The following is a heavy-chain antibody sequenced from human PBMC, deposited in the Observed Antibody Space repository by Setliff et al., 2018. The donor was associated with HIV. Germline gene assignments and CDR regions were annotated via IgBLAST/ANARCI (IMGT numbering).Heavy chain of an antibody. V-gene: IGHV3-23*01. CDR2: ISANGGST. CDR1: GFTFTKSA. Sequence: GGSLRLSCTVSGFTFTKSAMNWVRQAPGKGLEWVSVISANGGSTYSADSVKGRFTISRDNTKNTVYLQVNSLRAEDTAVYYCARENYYVSGVYHLGAFDIWGQGTMVTVSS. J-gene: IGHJ3*02. D-gene: IGHD3-22*01. CDR3: ARENYYVSGVYHLGAFDI.